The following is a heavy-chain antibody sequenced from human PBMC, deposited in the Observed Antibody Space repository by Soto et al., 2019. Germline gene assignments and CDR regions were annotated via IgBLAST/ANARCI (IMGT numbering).Heavy chain of an antibody. D-gene: IGHD3-22*01. V-gene: IGHV3-73*01. Sequence: GGSLRLSCAASGFTFADSAMHWVRQPSGKGLEWVGRIRSKANSYATAYGASVKGRFTISRDDSKNTAYLQMNSLKTEDTAVYFCASLSGYYGGWGQGTLVTVSS. CDR1: GFTFADSA. CDR2: IRSKANSYAT. CDR3: ASLSGYYGG. J-gene: IGHJ4*02.